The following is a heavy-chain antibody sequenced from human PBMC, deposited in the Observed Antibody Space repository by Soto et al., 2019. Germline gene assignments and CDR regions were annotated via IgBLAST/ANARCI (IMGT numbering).Heavy chain of an antibody. D-gene: IGHD2-15*01. CDR2: IYCRGTT. V-gene: IGHV4-59*12. CDR1: NGSLNFYY. Sequence: PXETLSLPCNVSNGSLNFYYWSCIRHPPGKELEWIGNIYCRGTTNYNPSLQGRVTMSIDTSKNQFSLMLTSVTAADTVVYYCTRVAKAVPSWGRGGLVTVFS. J-gene: IGHJ4*02. CDR3: TRVAKAVPS.